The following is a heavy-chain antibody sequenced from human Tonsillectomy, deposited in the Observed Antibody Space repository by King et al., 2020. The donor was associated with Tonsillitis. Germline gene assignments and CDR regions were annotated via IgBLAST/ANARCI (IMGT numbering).Heavy chain of an antibody. CDR2: INPNSGRT. J-gene: IGHJ4*02. CDR1: GYTFTGYY. V-gene: IGHV1-2*02. CDR3: AREGSTGVLSGRLYYFDS. Sequence: VQLVQSGAEVKEPGASVRVSCKASGYTFTGYYIHWVRQAPGQGLEWMGWINPNSGRTNYAQKFQDSVTLTWDTSISTAYMELSSLISGDAVVYYCAREGSTGVLSGRLYYFDSWGQGTLVTVSS. D-gene: IGHD3-3*01.